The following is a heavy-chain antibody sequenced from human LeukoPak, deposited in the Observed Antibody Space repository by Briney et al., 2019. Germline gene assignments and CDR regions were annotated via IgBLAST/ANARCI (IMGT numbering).Heavy chain of an antibody. CDR2: INHSGST. Sequence: SETLSLTCAVYGGSFSGYYWSWIRQPPGKGLGWIGEINHSGSTNYNPSLKSRVTISVDTSKNQFSLKLSSVTAADTAVYYCASGEYLDVWGKGTTVTVSS. CDR3: ASGEYLDV. V-gene: IGHV4-34*01. J-gene: IGHJ6*03. CDR1: GGSFSGYY.